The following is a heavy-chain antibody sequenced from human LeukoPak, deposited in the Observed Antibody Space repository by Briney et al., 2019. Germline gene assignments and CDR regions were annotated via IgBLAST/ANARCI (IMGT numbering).Heavy chain of an antibody. V-gene: IGHV1-69*04. Sequence: SVKVSCKASGGTFSSYAISWVRQAPGQGLEWMGRIIPILGIANYAQKFQGRVTITADKSTSTAYMELSSLRSEDTAVYYCARVRDSSSVLLWFGDAADVWGQGTTVTVSS. CDR1: GGTFSSYA. D-gene: IGHD3-10*01. CDR3: ARVRDSSSVLLWFGDAADV. J-gene: IGHJ6*02. CDR2: IIPILGIA.